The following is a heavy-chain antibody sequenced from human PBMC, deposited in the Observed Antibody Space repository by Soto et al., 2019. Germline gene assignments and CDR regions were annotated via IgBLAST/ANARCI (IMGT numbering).Heavy chain of an antibody. Sequence: SETLSLTCTVSAGPLSSHYWSWIRQPPGKGLEWIGYIFYSGSANYNPSLKSRVTISLDKSKNQFSLKLSSVTAADTAVYYCARGDHYDSSGYTIFDYWGQGTLVTVSS. V-gene: IGHV4-59*11. CDR2: IFYSGSA. D-gene: IGHD3-22*01. CDR1: AGPLSSHY. J-gene: IGHJ4*02. CDR3: ARGDHYDSSGYTIFDY.